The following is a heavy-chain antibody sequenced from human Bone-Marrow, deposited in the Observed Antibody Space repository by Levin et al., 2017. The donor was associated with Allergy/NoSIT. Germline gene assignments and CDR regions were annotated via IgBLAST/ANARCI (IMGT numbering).Heavy chain of an antibody. Sequence: SETLSLTCAVSGSSISSGYYWGWIRQPPGKGLEWIGSIYHSGSTYYNPSLKSRVTISVDTSKNQFSLKLSSVTAADTAVYYCARIFGAGTRSYCSSTSCYFRPLWWFDPWGQGTLVTVSS. D-gene: IGHD2-2*01. J-gene: IGHJ5*02. V-gene: IGHV4-38-2*01. CDR2: IYHSGST. CDR3: ARIFGAGTRSYCSSTSCYFRPLWWFDP. CDR1: GSSISSGYY.